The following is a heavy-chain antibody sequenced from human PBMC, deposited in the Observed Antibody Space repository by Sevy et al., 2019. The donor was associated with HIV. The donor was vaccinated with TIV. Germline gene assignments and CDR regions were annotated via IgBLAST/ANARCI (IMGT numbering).Heavy chain of an antibody. CDR3: AGGFDYGDYYYYGMDV. CDR1: GFTFSSYS. Sequence: GGSLRLSCAASGFTFSSYSMNWVRQAPGKGLEWVSYNSSSSTIYYADSVKGRFTISRDNAKNALYLQMNSLRDEDTAVYYCAGGFDYGDYYYYGMDVWGQGTTVTVSS. D-gene: IGHD4-17*01. CDR2: NSSSSTI. J-gene: IGHJ6*02. V-gene: IGHV3-48*02.